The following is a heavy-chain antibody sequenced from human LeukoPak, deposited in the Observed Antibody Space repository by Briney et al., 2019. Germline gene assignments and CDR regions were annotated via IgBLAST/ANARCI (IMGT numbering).Heavy chain of an antibody. CDR2: IGGSGGST. CDR3: AKDLIRGVMRWFDP. V-gene: IGHV3-23*01. J-gene: IGHJ5*02. D-gene: IGHD3-10*01. CDR1: GLTFRSYA. Sequence: GGSLRLSCAASGLTFRSYAMSWFRQAPGKGLEWLSSIGGSGGSTYHADSVKGRLTIPRDNSKSTLYLHMNSLRPEDTAVYYCAKDLIRGVMRWFDPWGQGTLVTVSS.